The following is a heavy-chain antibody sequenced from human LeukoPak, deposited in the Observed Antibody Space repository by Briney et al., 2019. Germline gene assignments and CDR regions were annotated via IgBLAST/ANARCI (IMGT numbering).Heavy chain of an antibody. Sequence: SETLSLTCAVYGESLNYYYWSWIRQSPGKGLEWIGDIFDGQTINYNPSLKSRVTMSAATSSQQFSLNLKSVTAADTAVYFCASGAWATRLNSWAQGALVTVSS. CDR1: GESLNYYY. CDR3: ASGAWATRLNS. V-gene: IGHV4-34*12. CDR2: IFDGQTI. J-gene: IGHJ4*02. D-gene: IGHD5-24*01.